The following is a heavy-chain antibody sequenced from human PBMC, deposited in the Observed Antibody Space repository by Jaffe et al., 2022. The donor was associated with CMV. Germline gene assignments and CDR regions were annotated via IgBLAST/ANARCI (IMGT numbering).Heavy chain of an antibody. CDR2: ITGRGTTI. CDR3: ARGFTSSSIIDH. CDR1: GFTFSSHY. J-gene: IGHJ4*02. D-gene: IGHD6-6*01. V-gene: IGHV3-11*01. Sequence: QVQLVESGGGLVKPGGSLRLSCAASGFTFSSHYMNWVRQAPGKGLEWVAYITGRGTTIYYADSVKGRFTVSRDNTKNSLYLQMNSLRAEDTAMYFCARGFTSSSIIDHWGQGTLVTVSS.